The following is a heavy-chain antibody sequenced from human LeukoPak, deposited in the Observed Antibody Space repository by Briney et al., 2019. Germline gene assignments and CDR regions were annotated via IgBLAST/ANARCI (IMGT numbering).Heavy chain of an antibody. CDR1: GGSFSSYY. V-gene: IGHV4-59*01. D-gene: IGHD3-22*01. J-gene: IGHJ1*01. CDR2: IYYSGST. CDR3: ARGGNMIVVATAFQH. Sequence: SETLSLTCTVSGGSFSSYYWSWIRQPPGKGLEWIGYIYYSGSTNYNPSLKSRVTISVDTSKNQFSLKLSSVTAADTAVYYCARGGNMIVVATAFQHWGQGTLVTVSS.